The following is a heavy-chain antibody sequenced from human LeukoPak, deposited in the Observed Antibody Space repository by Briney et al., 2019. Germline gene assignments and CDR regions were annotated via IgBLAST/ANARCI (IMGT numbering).Heavy chain of an antibody. CDR3: AKGESSGFLDY. J-gene: IGHJ4*02. V-gene: IGHV3-30*18. Sequence: PGRSLRLSCAASGFTFSSYGMHWVRQAPGKGLEWVAVISFDGSNKYYADSVKGRFTISRDNYRNTLYLQMNSLRAEDTAVYYCAKGESSGFLDYWGQGTLVTVSS. D-gene: IGHD3-22*01. CDR1: GFTFSSYG. CDR2: ISFDGSNK.